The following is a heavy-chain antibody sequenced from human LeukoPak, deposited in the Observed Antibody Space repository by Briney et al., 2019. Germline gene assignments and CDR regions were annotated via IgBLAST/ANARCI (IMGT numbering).Heavy chain of an antibody. V-gene: IGHV3-23*01. J-gene: IGHJ4*02. Sequence: GGSLRLSCAASGFTSTNYAVNWVRQAPGKGLEWVSVLIGSSGSTDYADSVKGRFTISRDTSKNTLFLQMNSPRAEDTAIYYCAKGAYDYIEIGYFDSWGQGTLVTVSS. CDR3: AKGAYDYIEIGYFDS. D-gene: IGHD5-12*01. CDR2: LIGSSGST. CDR1: GFTSTNYA.